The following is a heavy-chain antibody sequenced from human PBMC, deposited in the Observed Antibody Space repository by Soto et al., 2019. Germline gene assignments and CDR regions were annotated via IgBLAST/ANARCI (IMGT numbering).Heavy chain of an antibody. J-gene: IGHJ5*02. CDR1: GGSISSAHW. CDR2: ISHSGST. Sequence: PSETLSLTCAVSGGSISSAHWWSWVRQPPGKGLEWIGEISHSGSTSYNPSLKSRVTISVDKSKDQFSLYLSSVTAVDTAFYYCARTGEDSSSWIWFDPWGQGTLVTVSS. D-gene: IGHD6-13*01. V-gene: IGHV4-4*02. CDR3: ARTGEDSSSWIWFDP.